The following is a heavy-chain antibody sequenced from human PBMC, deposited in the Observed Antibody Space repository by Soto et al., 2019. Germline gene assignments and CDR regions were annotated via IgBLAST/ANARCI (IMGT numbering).Heavy chain of an antibody. Sequence: GGSLRLSCAASGFNFNNYCMHWVRQDPGKGLVWVSRIDGVGTGTSYSDSVRGRFAISRDSAGKSLYLPMNSLKAEDTAAYYCQQVFDFWGKGTLVTVSS. CDR1: GFNFNNYC. V-gene: IGHV3-74*01. J-gene: IGHJ1*01. CDR2: IDGVGTGT. D-gene: IGHD1-20*01. CDR3: QQVFDF.